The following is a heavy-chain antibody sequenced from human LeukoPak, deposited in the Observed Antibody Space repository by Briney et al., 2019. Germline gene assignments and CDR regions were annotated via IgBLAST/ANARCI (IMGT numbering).Heavy chain of an antibody. CDR1: GGSISSGDYY. D-gene: IGHD7-27*01. Sequence: PSETLSLTCTVSGGSISSGDYYWSWIRQPPGKGLEWIGYIYYSGSTYYNPSLKSRVTISVDTSKNQFSLKLSSVTAADTAVYYCARAQLGTHFDYWGQGTLVTVSS. CDR3: ARAQLGTHFDY. V-gene: IGHV4-30-4*01. J-gene: IGHJ4*02. CDR2: IYYSGST.